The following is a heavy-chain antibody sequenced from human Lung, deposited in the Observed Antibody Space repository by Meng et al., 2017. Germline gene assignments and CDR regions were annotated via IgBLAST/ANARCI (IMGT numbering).Heavy chain of an antibody. CDR3: ARGPTTMAHDFDY. D-gene: IGHD4-11*01. J-gene: IGHJ4*02. V-gene: IGHV4-34*01. CDR2: INHSGST. CDR1: GGSFRDYY. Sequence: QVQLRRAGAELLKPLETRSFTCFVAGGSFRDYYWSWIRQPPGKGPEWIGEINHSGSTNYNPSLERRATISVDTSQNNLSLKLSSVTAADSAVYYCARGPTTMAHDFDYWGQGTLVTVSS.